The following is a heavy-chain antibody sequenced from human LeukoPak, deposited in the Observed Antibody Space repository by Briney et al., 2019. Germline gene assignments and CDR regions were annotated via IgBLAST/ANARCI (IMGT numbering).Heavy chain of an antibody. V-gene: IGHV4-59*08. CDR2: VSYSGGT. J-gene: IGHJ3*02. CDR3: AASSGSKNAFRI. CDR1: AASISSIY. Sequence: SETLSLTCPVSAASISSIYWTWIRQPPGKGMEWIGFVSYSGGTNYHPSLKSRLSMSIDTSKTQFSLNLRSVTATDTAVYYCAASSGSKNAFRIWGRGTTVTVSS. D-gene: IGHD1-26*01.